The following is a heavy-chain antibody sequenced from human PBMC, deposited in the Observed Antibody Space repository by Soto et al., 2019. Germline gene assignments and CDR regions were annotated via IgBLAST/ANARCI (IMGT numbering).Heavy chain of an antibody. D-gene: IGHD6-19*01. Sequence: PSETLSLTCTVSGGSINTYYWNWIRQSPGKGLEWVGYVFYTGSTEYNPSLKSRVTISVDTSKNQFSLTLNSVTAADTAVYFCARVSFSYSSTAKFDYWGPGTLVTVSS. CDR2: VFYTGST. CDR1: GGSINTYY. V-gene: IGHV4-59*01. CDR3: ARVSFSYSSTAKFDY. J-gene: IGHJ4*02.